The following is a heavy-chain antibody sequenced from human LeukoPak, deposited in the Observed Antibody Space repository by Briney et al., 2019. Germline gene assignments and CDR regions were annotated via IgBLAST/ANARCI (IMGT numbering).Heavy chain of an antibody. D-gene: IGHD3-10*01. CDR3: ARHPMYYYGSGSSFDY. V-gene: IGHV4-38-2*02. J-gene: IGHJ4*02. CDR2: IYHSGTT. CDR1: GYSISSGYY. Sequence: SETLSLTCTVSGYSISSGYYWAWIRQPPGKGLEWIGNIYHSGTTYYNPSLKSRVTISVDTSKNQFSLKLSSVTAADTAVYYCARHPMYYYGSGSSFDYWGQGTLVTVSS.